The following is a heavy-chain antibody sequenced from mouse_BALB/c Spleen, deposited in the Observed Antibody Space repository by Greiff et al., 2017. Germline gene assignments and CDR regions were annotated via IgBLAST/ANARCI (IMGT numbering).Heavy chain of an antibody. CDR1: GYTFTDYN. Sequence: EVQLQQSGPELVKPGASVKIPCKASGYTFTDYNMDWVKQGHGKSLEWIGDINPNNGGTIYNQKFKGKATLTVDKSSSTAYMELRSLTSEDTAVYYCARGVYYDYDGYAMDYWGQGTSVTVSA. CDR3: ARGVYYDYDGYAMDY. D-gene: IGHD2-4*01. CDR2: INPNNGGT. V-gene: IGHV1-18*01. J-gene: IGHJ4*01.